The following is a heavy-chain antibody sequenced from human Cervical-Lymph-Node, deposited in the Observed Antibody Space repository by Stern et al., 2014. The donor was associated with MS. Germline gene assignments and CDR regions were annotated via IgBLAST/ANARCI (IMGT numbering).Heavy chain of an antibody. CDR1: GGSISSGSYY. Sequence: QVQLQESGPGLVKPSQTLSLTCTVSGGSISSGSYYWSWIRQPAGKGLEWIGRIYTSGSTNYNPSLKSRVTISVDTSKTQSPLKLSSVTAADTAVYYCAREDNWNDLYYYYGMDVWGQGTTVTVSS. V-gene: IGHV4-61*02. J-gene: IGHJ6*02. D-gene: IGHD1-1*01. CDR3: AREDNWNDLYYYYGMDV. CDR2: IYTSGST.